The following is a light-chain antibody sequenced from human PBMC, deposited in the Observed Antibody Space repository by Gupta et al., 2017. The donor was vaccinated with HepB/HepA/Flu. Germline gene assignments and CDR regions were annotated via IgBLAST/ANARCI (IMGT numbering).Light chain of an antibody. CDR1: QTVDVR. CDR2: GGS. Sequence: ETVMTQSPAPLSVSPGDRVTLSCRASQTVDVRLAWYQQKPGQAPRLLIYGGSTRNTGVPLRFSGGGSGTEFTLTISSLESVDFAVYYCQQYYDWPLTFGGGTKVEFK. CDR3: QQYYDWPLT. V-gene: IGKV3-15*01. J-gene: IGKJ4*01.